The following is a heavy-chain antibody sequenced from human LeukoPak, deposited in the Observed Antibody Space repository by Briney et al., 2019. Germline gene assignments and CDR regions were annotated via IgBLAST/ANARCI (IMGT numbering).Heavy chain of an antibody. D-gene: IGHD2-8*01. CDR3: AREDVVLVDAVRYYYYGMDV. CDR2: INPSGGST. J-gene: IGHJ6*02. CDR1: GYNFISYY. Sequence: ASVKVSCKASGYNFISYYMHWVRQAPGQGLEWMGIINPSGGSTSYAQKFQDKVTMTRDTSTSTVYMELSSLKSEDTAVYYCAREDVVLVDAVRYYYYGMDVWGQGTTVTVSS. V-gene: IGHV1-46*01.